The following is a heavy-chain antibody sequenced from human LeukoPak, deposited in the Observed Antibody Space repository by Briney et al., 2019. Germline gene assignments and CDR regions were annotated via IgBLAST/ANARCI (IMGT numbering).Heavy chain of an antibody. Sequence: GGSLRLSCAASGFTFSSYGMHWVRQAPGKGLEWVAVISYDGSNKYYADSVKGRFTISRDNSKNTLYLQMNSLRAEDTAVYYCAKDRDYYYDSSGSIPIFDYWGQGTLVTVSS. V-gene: IGHV3-30*18. CDR2: ISYDGSNK. D-gene: IGHD3-22*01. CDR3: AKDRDYYYDSSGSIPIFDY. CDR1: GFTFSSYG. J-gene: IGHJ4*02.